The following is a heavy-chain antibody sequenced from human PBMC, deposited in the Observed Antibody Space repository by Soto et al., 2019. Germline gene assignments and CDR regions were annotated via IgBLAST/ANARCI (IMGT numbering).Heavy chain of an antibody. CDR2: TRNKANAYST. J-gene: IGHJ4*02. D-gene: IGHD2-15*01. CDR3: ARESSFCSGSSCYFIAPFDY. Sequence: GGSLRLSCAAAGFTINDHFMDWVSQAPGKGLEWVGRTRNKANAYSTEYAAPVEGRFTVSRDDSKNSLYLEMNSLKTEDTAVYYCARESSFCSGSSCYFIAPFDYWGQGTLVTVSS. V-gene: IGHV3-72*01. CDR1: GFTINDHF.